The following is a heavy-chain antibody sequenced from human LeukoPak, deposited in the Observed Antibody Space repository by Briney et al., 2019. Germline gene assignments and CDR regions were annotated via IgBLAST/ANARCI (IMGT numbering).Heavy chain of an antibody. Sequence: SETLSLTCTVTGGSMSSYYWSWIRQPPGKGLEWIGYIYYSGSTKYNPSLKSRVTISVDTSKNQFSLKLSSVTAADTAVYYCARGARAGYNLEPFDYWGQGTLVTVSS. D-gene: IGHD5-24*01. CDR3: ARGARAGYNLEPFDY. J-gene: IGHJ4*02. CDR2: IYYSGST. V-gene: IGHV4-59*08. CDR1: GGSMSSYY.